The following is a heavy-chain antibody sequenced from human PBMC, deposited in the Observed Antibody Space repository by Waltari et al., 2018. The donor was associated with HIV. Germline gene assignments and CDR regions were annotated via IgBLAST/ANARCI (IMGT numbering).Heavy chain of an antibody. CDR1: GFHFSDYF. V-gene: IGHV3-11*01. D-gene: IGHD6-19*01. Sequence: QVQVVESGGGLVKPGGSLRLSCRYSGFHFSDYFMSWIRQTTRKGLELLAYVSHTGTDTFYADSLRGRFAVSRDNSRNSLYLDLNKLTTEDSGIYYCARESSVWDFWGQGILVTVSS. CDR2: VSHTGTDT. J-gene: IGHJ4*02. CDR3: ARESSVWDF.